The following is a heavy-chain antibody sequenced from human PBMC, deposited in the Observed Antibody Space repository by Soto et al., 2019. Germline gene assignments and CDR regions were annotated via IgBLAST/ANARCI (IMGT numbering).Heavy chain of an antibody. CDR2: IYYIENT. V-gene: IGHV4-39*01. D-gene: IGHD2-2*01. Sequence: SETLSLTCTVSGGSITSSSYYWGWIRQPPGKGLEWIGNIYYIENTFYNESLKSRVTISVDTSKNQFSLKLSSVTAADTAVYYCARLRVPNCYFDFWGQGTLVTVSS. CDR3: ARLRVPNCYFDF. CDR1: GGSITSSSYY. J-gene: IGHJ4*02.